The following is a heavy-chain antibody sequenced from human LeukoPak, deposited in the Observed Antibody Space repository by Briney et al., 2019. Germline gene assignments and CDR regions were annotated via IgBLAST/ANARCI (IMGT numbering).Heavy chain of an antibody. CDR2: INHSGST. J-gene: IGHJ3*02. D-gene: IGHD2-2*01. CDR3: ARQGGYCSSTSCYGAFDI. V-gene: IGHV4-34*01. Sequence: PSETLSLTCTVSGGSMSTYYWSWIRQPPGKGLEWIGEINHSGSTNYNPSLKSRVTISVDTSKNQFSLKLSSVTAADTAVYYCARQGGYCSSTSCYGAFDIWGQGTMVTVSS. CDR1: GGSMSTYY.